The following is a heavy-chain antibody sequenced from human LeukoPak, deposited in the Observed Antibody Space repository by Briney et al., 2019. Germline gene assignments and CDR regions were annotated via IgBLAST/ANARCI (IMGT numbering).Heavy chain of an antibody. CDR3: ARSPGTDYVFDY. V-gene: IGHV1-69*05. CDR2: IIPIFGTA. D-gene: IGHD3-16*01. Sequence: ASVKVSCKASGGTSRSYATSWVRQAPGQGLEWMGGIIPIFGTANYAQKFQGRVTITTDESTSTAYMELSGLRSEDTAVYYCARSPGTDYVFDYWGQGTLVTVSS. J-gene: IGHJ4*02. CDR1: GGTSRSYA.